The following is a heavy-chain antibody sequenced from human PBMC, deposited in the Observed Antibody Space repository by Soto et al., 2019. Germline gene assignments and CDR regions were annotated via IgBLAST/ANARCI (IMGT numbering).Heavy chain of an antibody. Sequence: PSETLSLTCTVSGGSISSYYWSWIRQSPGKGLEWIGYTHDSGSTNYNPSLKSRVTMSVDTSKNQFSLKLSSVTAADTAVYYCARHSYCSSICWFDPWGQGTLVNVSS. V-gene: IGHV4-59*08. CDR3: ARHSYCSSICWFDP. D-gene: IGHD2-2*01. J-gene: IGHJ5*02. CDR2: THDSGST. CDR1: GGSISSYY.